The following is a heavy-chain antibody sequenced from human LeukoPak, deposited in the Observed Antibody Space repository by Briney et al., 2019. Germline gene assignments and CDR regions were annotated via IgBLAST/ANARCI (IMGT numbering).Heavy chain of an antibody. CDR2: ISGSGGST. CDR1: GFIFSSYA. Sequence: QPGGSLRLSCAASGFIFSSYAMSWVRRAPGKGLECVSGISGSGGSTYYADSVKGRFTISRDNSKNTLYLQMNSLRAEDTAVYYCAKDGREWPRSLDYWGQGTLVTVSS. J-gene: IGHJ4*02. CDR3: AKDGREWPRSLDY. D-gene: IGHD5-12*01. V-gene: IGHV3-23*01.